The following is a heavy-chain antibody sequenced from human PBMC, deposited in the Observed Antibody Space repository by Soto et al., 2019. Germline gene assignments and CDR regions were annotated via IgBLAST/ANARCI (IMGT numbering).Heavy chain of an antibody. Sequence: EVQLVESGGGLVQPGRSLRLSCAASGFTFDDYAMNWVRQAPGKGLEWVTGISWNSDTLGYADSVKGRFTISRDNAKNSLYLQMSSLRPEDTAFYYCARGLYYSTTSGYPHYWGQGTLVTVSS. J-gene: IGHJ4*02. CDR1: GFTFDDYA. CDR3: ARGLYYSTTSGYPHY. CDR2: ISWNSDTL. D-gene: IGHD3-22*01. V-gene: IGHV3-9*01.